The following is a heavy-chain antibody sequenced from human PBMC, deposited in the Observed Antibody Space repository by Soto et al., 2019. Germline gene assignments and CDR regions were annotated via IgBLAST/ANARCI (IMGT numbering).Heavy chain of an antibody. CDR1: GFTFSSYA. J-gene: IGHJ2*01. CDR2: ISSSGGTT. Sequence: EVQLLESGGGVVQPGGSLRLSCAGSGFTFSSYAMTWVRQAPGKWLEWVSGISSSGGTTYYAYSVKGRFTVSRDNSKNTLYRQMNSLRAEATAVYYCANPLRGTTAAKLYFDLWGRGPLVTVSS. CDR3: ANPLRGTTAAKLYFDL. V-gene: IGHV3-23*01. D-gene: IGHD1-7*01.